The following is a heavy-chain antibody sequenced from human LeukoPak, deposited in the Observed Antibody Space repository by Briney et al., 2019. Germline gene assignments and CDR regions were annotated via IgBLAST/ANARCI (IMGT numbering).Heavy chain of an antibody. Sequence: GGSLRLSCAASGFTFSSSWMHWVRQAPGKGLIWVSRMNSDGRTTTYADSVKGRFTISRDNAKNTLFLRMNSLTADDTAVYYCVRGLNGNSDSWGQGALVTVSS. CDR2: MNSDGRTT. J-gene: IGHJ4*02. D-gene: IGHD2-8*01. CDR3: VRGLNGNSDS. V-gene: IGHV3-74*01. CDR1: GFTFSSSW.